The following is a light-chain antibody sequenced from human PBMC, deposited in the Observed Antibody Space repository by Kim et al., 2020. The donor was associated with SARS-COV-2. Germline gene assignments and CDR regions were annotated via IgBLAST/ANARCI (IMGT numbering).Light chain of an antibody. J-gene: IGLJ3*02. V-gene: IGLV1-44*01. Sequence: GQRVTIPSSGSSTNIGSNVVNWYQQLPGTAPKLLILSNDYRPSGVPDRFSGSKSGTSASLDISGLQSEDEADYYCAAWDDSLNGSVFGGGTQLTVL. CDR1: STNIGSNV. CDR3: AAWDDSLNGSV. CDR2: SND.